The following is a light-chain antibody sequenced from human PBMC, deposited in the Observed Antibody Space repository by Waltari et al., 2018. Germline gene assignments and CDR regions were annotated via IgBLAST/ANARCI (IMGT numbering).Light chain of an antibody. CDR3: QQYGNSPWT. J-gene: IGKJ1*01. CDR1: QIVRSSY. Sequence: EIVLTQSPGTLSLSPGERATLSCRASQIVRSSYLAWYQQKPGQAPRLLIHDASRRATGIPDRFSGSGSGTDFTLTITGLEPEDFAVYYCQQYGNSPWTFAQGTKVEIK. V-gene: IGKV3-20*01. CDR2: DAS.